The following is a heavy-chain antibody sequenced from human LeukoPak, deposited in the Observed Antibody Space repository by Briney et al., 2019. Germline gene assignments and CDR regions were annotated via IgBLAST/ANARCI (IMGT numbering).Heavy chain of an antibody. Sequence: GGSLRLSGAASGFTFSSYGRHGVGQAQGKGLEWVAVISYDGSNKYYADSVKGRFAISRDNSKNTLYLQMNSLRAEDTAVYYCAKDLPGDYWGQGTLVTVSS. CDR3: AKDLPGDY. CDR2: ISYDGSNK. J-gene: IGHJ4*02. V-gene: IGHV3-30*18. CDR1: GFTFSSYG. D-gene: IGHD1-14*01.